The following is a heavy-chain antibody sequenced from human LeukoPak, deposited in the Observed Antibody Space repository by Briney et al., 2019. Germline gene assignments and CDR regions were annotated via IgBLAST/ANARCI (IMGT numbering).Heavy chain of an antibody. V-gene: IGHV4-59*01. CDR2: IYYSGST. Sequence: ESSETLSLTCTVSGGSINSYYWSWIRQPPGKGLEWIGYIYYSGSTNYKPSLRSRVTISVDTSKNQFSLKLSSVTAADTAVYYCARGGYYGSGNDFRFDPWGQGTLVTVSS. CDR1: GGSINSYY. D-gene: IGHD3-10*01. CDR3: ARGGYYGSGNDFRFDP. J-gene: IGHJ5*02.